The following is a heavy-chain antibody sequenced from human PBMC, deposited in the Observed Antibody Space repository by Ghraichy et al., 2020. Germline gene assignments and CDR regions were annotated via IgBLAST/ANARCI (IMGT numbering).Heavy chain of an antibody. CDR1: GFTFSSYA. D-gene: IGHD6-13*01. J-gene: IGHJ4*02. Sequence: GGSLRLSCAASGFTFSSYAMHWVRQAPGKGLEWVAVISYDGSNKYYADSVKGRFTISRDNSKNTLYLQMNSLRAEDTAVYYCARGGGGSWAPTGHPEDYWGQGTLVTVSS. CDR3: ARGGGGSWAPTGHPEDY. CDR2: ISYDGSNK. V-gene: IGHV3-30*01.